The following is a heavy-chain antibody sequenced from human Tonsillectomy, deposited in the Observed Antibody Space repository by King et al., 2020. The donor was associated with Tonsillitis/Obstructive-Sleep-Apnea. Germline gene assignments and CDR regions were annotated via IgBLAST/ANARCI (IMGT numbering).Heavy chain of an antibody. J-gene: IGHJ6*02. V-gene: IGHV3-30*03. CDR2: ISYDGNNK. CDR1: GFTFSSYG. D-gene: IGHD3-10*01. Sequence: VQLVESGGGVVQSGRSLRLSCAASGFTFSSYGMHWVRQAPGKGLEWVAVISYDGNNKYYADSVKGRFTISRDNSKNTLYLQMNSLRTEDTAVFFCARGHTPVYVLHVWGQGTPVRVSS. CDR3: ARGHTPVYVLHV.